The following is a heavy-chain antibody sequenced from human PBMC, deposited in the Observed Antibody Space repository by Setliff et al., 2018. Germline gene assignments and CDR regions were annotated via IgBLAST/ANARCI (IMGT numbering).Heavy chain of an antibody. V-gene: IGHV1-2*06. D-gene: IGHD4-17*01. CDR3: ARSVHGDYVRLRQNNWLGP. Sequence: ASVKVSCKASGYTFTDYYIYWVRQAPGQGLQWMGRINPISGATDYAQKFQGRVTMTRDTSITTAYMELSSLRSDDTAMYYCARSVHGDYVRLRQNNWLGPWGQGTLVTVSS. CDR2: INPISGAT. CDR1: GYTFTDYY. J-gene: IGHJ5*02.